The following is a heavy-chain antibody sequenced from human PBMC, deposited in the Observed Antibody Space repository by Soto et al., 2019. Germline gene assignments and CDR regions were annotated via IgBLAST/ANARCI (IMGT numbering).Heavy chain of an antibody. CDR2: ISGSGGST. D-gene: IGHD6-6*01. CDR3: AGIAARDGGDY. J-gene: IGHJ4*02. CDR1: GFTFSSYA. V-gene: IGHV3-23*01. Sequence: GGSLRLSCAASGFTFSSYAMSWVRQAPGQGLEWVSAISGSGGSTYYADSVKGWFTISRDNSKNTLYLQMNSLRAEDTAVYYCAGIAARDGGDYWGQGTLVTVSS.